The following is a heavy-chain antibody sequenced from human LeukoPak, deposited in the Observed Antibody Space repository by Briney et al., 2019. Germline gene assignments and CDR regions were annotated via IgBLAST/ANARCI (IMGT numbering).Heavy chain of an antibody. Sequence: SETLSLTCTVSGGAISSYYWTWIRQPPCKGLELIGYIYYTGSTDYNPSLKSRVSMSVDTSKNQFSLKLSSVTAADTAVYYCARADGNGWYLDYWGQGTLVTVSS. CDR1: GGAISSYY. V-gene: IGHV4-59*01. CDR3: ARADGNGWYLDY. J-gene: IGHJ4*02. D-gene: IGHD6-19*01. CDR2: IYYTGST.